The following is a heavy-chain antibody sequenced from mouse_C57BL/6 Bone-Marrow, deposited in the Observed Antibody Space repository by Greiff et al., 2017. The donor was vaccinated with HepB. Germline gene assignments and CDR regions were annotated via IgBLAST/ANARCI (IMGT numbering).Heavy chain of an antibody. D-gene: IGHD4-1*01. J-gene: IGHJ2*01. CDR1: GFTFSDYY. Sequence: EVTVVESGGGLVQPGGSLKLSCAASGFTFSDYYMYWVRQTPEKRLEWVAYISNGGGSTYYPDTVKGRFTISRDNAKNTLYLQMSRLKSEDTAMYYCARRNWDDGEDYYFDYWGQGTTLTVSS. V-gene: IGHV5-12*01. CDR3: ARRNWDDGEDYYFDY. CDR2: ISNGGGST.